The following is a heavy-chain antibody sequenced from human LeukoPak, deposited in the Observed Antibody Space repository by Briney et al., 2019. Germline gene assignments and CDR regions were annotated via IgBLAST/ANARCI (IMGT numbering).Heavy chain of an antibody. Sequence: PGGSLRLSCAASGFTFDDYAMHWVRQAPGKGLEWVSGISWNSGSIGYADSVKGRFTISRDNAKNSLYLQMNSLRAEDTAVYYCARDTYYDFWSGYSPYYYYGMDVWGQGTTVTVSS. D-gene: IGHD3-3*01. V-gene: IGHV3-9*01. CDR1: GFTFDDYA. CDR3: ARDTYYDFWSGYSPYYYYGMDV. J-gene: IGHJ6*02. CDR2: ISWNSGSI.